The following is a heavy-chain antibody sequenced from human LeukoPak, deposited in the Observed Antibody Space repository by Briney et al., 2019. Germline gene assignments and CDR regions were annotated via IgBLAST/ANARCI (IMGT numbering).Heavy chain of an antibody. CDR1: GFTFSSYS. CDR2: ISSSSYI. CDR3: ATRYCSGGSCYSVAFDI. V-gene: IGHV3-21*01. Sequence: GGSLRLSCAASGFTFSSYSMNWVRQAPGKGLEWVSSISSSSYIYYADSVKGRFTISRDNAKNSLYLQMNSLRAEDTAVYYCATRYCSGGSCYSVAFDIWGQGTMVTVSS. J-gene: IGHJ3*02. D-gene: IGHD2-15*01.